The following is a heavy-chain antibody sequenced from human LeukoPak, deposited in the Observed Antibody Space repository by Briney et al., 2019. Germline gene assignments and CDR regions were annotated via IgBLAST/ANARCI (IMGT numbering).Heavy chain of an antibody. CDR1: GFIFSSFG. D-gene: IGHD2-21*02. J-gene: IGHJ4*02. CDR2: IWYDASNK. CDR3: AKDFGVVVTAIPSY. Sequence: GRSLTLSCAASGFIFSSFGMHWVRQAPGKGLEWVAVIWYDASNKYYADSVKGRFTISRDNSKNTLYLQMNSLRDDDTAVYYCAKDFGVVVTAIPSYWGQGTLVTVSS. V-gene: IGHV3-33*06.